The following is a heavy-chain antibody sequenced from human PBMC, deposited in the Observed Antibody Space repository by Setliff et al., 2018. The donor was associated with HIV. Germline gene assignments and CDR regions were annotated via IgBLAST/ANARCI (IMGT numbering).Heavy chain of an antibody. CDR2: INREETTE. V-gene: IGHV3-48*01. CDR1: GYTFSTYS. CDR3: VRDINWAFDY. D-gene: IGHD1-1*01. Sequence: GGSLRLSCAASGYTFSTYSMNWVRQAPGKGLEWISYINREETTEWYADSVKGRFIISRDNAKNSLYLQMSSLRAEDTAVYFCVRDINWAFDYWGQGIQVTVSS. J-gene: IGHJ4*02.